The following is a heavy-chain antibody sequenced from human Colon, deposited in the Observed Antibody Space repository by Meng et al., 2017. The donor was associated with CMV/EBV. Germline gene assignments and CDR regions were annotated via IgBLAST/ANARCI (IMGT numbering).Heavy chain of an antibody. Sequence: GGSLRLSCAASGFSFSTFGMTWVRQAPGKGLEWVALINGGIGLTTYYGDSVKGRFTVSRDNSKNTLYLQMSSLRDDDTAMYYCARDTPHNAFEPWGHGTLVTVSS. J-gene: IGHJ5*02. D-gene: IGHD2-15*01. V-gene: IGHV3-23*03. CDR2: INGGIGLTT. CDR3: ARDTPHNAFEP. CDR1: GFSFSTFG.